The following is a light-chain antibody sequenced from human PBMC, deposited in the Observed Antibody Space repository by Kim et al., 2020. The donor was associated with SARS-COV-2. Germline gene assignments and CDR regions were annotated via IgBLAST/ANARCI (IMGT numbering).Light chain of an antibody. Sequence: DIVMTQSPDSLAVSLGERATINCKSSQSVLYSANNKNYLAWYQHKPGQPPKLLIYWASTRESGVPDRFSGSGSGTEFTLTISSLQAEDVAIYYCQHWWAFGKGTKVEIK. J-gene: IGKJ1*01. CDR3: QHWWA. CDR1: QSVLYSANNKNY. V-gene: IGKV4-1*01. CDR2: WAS.